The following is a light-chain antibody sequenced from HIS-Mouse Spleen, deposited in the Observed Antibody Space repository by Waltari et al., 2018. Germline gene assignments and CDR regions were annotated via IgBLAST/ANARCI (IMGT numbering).Light chain of an antibody. Sequence: SSELTQDPAVSVALGQTVRITCQGDSLRSYYASWYQQKPGQAPGLVIYGKNNRPSWIPDRFSGSSSGNTASLTITGAQAEDEADYYCNSRDSSGNHVVFGGGTKLTVL. J-gene: IGLJ2*01. CDR1: SLRSYY. V-gene: IGLV3-19*01. CDR3: NSRDSSGNHVV. CDR2: GKN.